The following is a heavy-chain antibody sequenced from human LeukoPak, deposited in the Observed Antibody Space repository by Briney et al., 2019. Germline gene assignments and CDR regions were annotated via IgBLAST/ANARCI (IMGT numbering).Heavy chain of an antibody. V-gene: IGHV1-2*02. Sequence: ASVTVSCKASGYTFTGYYMHWVRQAPGQGLEWMGWINPNSGGTNYAQKLQGRVTMTTDTSTSTAYMELRSLRSDDTAVYYCARDAQPKYYDSSGYYYRWGQGTLVTVSS. CDR2: INPNSGGT. J-gene: IGHJ4*02. CDR1: GYTFTGYY. CDR3: ARDAQPKYYDSSGYYYR. D-gene: IGHD3-22*01.